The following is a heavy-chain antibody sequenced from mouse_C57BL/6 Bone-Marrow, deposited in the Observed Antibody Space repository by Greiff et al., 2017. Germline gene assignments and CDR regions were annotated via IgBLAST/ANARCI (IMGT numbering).Heavy chain of an antibody. CDR2: ISSGGSYT. V-gene: IGHV5-6*01. CDR3: ASKTWFAY. CDR1: GFTFSSYG. Sequence: EVKLQESGGDLVKPGGSLKLSCAASGFTFSSYGMSWVRQTPDKRLEWVATISSGGSYTYYPDSVKGRFTISRDNAKNTLYLQMSSLKSEDTAMYYCASKTWFAYWGQGTLVTVSA. J-gene: IGHJ3*01.